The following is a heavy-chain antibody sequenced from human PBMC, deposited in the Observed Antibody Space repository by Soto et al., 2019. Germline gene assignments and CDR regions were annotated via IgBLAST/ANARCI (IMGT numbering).Heavy chain of an antibody. CDR2: IYWDDDK. V-gene: IGHV2-5*02. Sequence: QITLKESGPTLVKPTQTLTLTCTFSGFSLSTSGVGVGWIRQPPGKALEWLALIYWDDDKRYSPSLKSRLTITKDTSKNHVVLTMTNMDPVDTATYYCAHQNYDFWSGYYTANNWFDPWGQGTLVTVSS. D-gene: IGHD3-3*01. CDR1: GFSLSTSGVG. CDR3: AHQNYDFWSGYYTANNWFDP. J-gene: IGHJ5*02.